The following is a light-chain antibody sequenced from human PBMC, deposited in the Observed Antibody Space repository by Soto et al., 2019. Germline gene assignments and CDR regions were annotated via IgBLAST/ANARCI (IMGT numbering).Light chain of an antibody. Sequence: QSALTRPASVSGSPGQSITISCSGTSSDVGAYNYVSWYQQHPGKAPKLMIYGVSDRPSGLSNRFSGSKSGNTASLTISGLQAEDEADYYCSSYTSTSTVVFGGGTKLTVL. V-gene: IGLV2-14*01. CDR3: SSYTSTSTVV. J-gene: IGLJ2*01. CDR2: GVS. CDR1: SSDVGAYNY.